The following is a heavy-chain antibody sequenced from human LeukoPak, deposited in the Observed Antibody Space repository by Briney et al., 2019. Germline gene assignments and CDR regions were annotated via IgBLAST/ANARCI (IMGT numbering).Heavy chain of an antibody. D-gene: IGHD1-26*01. Sequence: ASVKVSCKASGYTFTGYYIYWVRQAPGQGLEWMGWINPNSGDTHYAQNFLGRVTMTWDTSLSTAYMELISLKSDDTALFFCARDRSGSYDAFDIWGQGTMATVSS. CDR2: INPNSGDT. V-gene: IGHV1-2*02. CDR1: GYTFTGYY. J-gene: IGHJ3*02. CDR3: ARDRSGSYDAFDI.